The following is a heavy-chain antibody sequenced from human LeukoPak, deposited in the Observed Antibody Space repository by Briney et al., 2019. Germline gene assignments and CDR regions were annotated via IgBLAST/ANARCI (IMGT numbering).Heavy chain of an antibody. D-gene: IGHD4-17*01. CDR3: ARDYGDYLGYYYYYYMDV. V-gene: IGHV3-53*01. J-gene: IGHJ6*03. CDR2: IFSGGST. Sequence: GGSLRLSCAASGFTVSSNYMSWVRQAPGKGLEWVSVIFSGGSTYYADSVKGRFTISRDNSKNTLYLQMNSLRAEDTAVYYCARDYGDYLGYYYYYYMDVWGRGTTVTISS. CDR1: GFTVSSNY.